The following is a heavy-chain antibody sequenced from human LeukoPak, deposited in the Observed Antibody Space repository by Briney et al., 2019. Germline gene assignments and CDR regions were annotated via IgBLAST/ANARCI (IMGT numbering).Heavy chain of an antibody. J-gene: IGHJ6*02. CDR1: GFSVSSTY. CDR3: ARVGYDWNGMDV. CDR2: INRVGGEI. D-gene: IGHD1-20*01. V-gene: IGHV3-7*03. Sequence: GGSLRLSCAASGFSVSSTYMSWVRQAPGKGLEWVANINRVGGEIYYVDSVKGRFTISRDNVKNSLYLEMNSLRVEDTAVYYCARVGYDWNGMDVWGQGTTVTVSS.